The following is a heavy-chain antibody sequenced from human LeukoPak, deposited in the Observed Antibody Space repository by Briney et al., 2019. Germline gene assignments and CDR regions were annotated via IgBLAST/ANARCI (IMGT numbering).Heavy chain of an antibody. CDR3: ARGHSSGWYVNFDY. V-gene: IGHV4-59*01. Sequence: KPSETLSLTCTVSGGSISSYYWSWIRQPPGKGLEWIGYIYYSGSTNYNPSLKSRVTISVDTSKNQFSLKLSSVTAADTAVYYCARGHSSGWYVNFDYWGQGTLVTISS. J-gene: IGHJ4*02. CDR1: GGSISSYY. CDR2: IYYSGST. D-gene: IGHD6-19*01.